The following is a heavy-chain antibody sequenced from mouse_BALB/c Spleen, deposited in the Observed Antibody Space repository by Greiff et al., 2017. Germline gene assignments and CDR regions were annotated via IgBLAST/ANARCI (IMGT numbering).Heavy chain of an antibody. CDR1: GFTFSSFG. CDR2: ISSGSSTI. J-gene: IGHJ2*01. V-gene: IGHV5-17*02. Sequence: VESGGGLVQPGGSRKLSCAASGFTFSSFGMHWVRQAPEKGLEWVAYISSGSSTIYYADTVKGRFTISRDNPKNTLFLQMTSLRSEDTAMYYCARVGYYYGSSYGYFDYWGQGTTLTVSS. CDR3: ARVGYYYGSSYGYFDY. D-gene: IGHD1-1*01.